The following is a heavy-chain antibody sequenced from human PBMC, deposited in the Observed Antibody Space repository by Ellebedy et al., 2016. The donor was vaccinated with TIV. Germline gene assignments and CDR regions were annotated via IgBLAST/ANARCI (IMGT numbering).Heavy chain of an antibody. CDR1: GYDFPSYG. J-gene: IGHJ4*02. Sequence: ASVKVSXXASGYDFPSYGITWVRQAPGQGLEYVGWIAPYNGATYYAQTFQGRVTMTTDTSTNTAYLELWSLRSDDTAIFYCSRGATWSYFDYWGQGTPVTVSS. CDR2: IAPYNGAT. CDR3: SRGATWSYFDY. D-gene: IGHD5-24*01. V-gene: IGHV1-18*01.